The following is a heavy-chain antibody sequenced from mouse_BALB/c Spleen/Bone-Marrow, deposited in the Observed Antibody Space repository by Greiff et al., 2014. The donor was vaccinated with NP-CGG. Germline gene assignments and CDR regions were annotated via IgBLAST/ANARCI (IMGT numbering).Heavy chain of an antibody. J-gene: IGHJ3*01. V-gene: IGHV14-3*02. CDR3: AHDAPFTY. CDR1: GFNIKDTF. CDR2: IDPASGNT. D-gene: IGHD2-3*01. Sequence: EVKLVESGADLVKPGASVKLSCTTSGFNIKDTFMHWVKQGPEQGLEWIGRIDPASGNTKYDPKFQGKATITADTSSNKVSLQLSGLTSEDTAVYYCAHDAPFTYWGQGTLVTVSA.